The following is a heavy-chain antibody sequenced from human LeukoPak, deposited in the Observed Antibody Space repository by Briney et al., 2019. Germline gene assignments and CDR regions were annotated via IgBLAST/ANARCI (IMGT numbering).Heavy chain of an antibody. CDR1: GFTFSDAW. CDR2: LKSRTDGGTT. D-gene: IGHD2-21*02. V-gene: IGHV3-15*01. J-gene: IGHJ4*02. Sequence: KPGGSLRLSCAASGFTFSDAWMSWVRQAPGKGLEWVGRLKSRTDGGTTDYAAPVKGRFTISRDDSKQTLYLKMNSLKTEDTAVYFCATDQGTAAFDHWGQGTLVTVSS. CDR3: ATDQGTAAFDH.